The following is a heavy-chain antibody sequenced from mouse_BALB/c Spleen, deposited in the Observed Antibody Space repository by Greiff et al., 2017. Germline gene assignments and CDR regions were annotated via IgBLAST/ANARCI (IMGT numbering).Heavy chain of an antibody. V-gene: IGHV1S81*02. CDR3: ARFPHYYGSSDVAWFAY. CDR1: GYTFTSYW. Sequence: QVQLQQPGAELVKPGASVKLSCKASGYTFTSYWMHWVKQRPGQGLEWIGEINPSNGRTNYNEKFKSKATLTVDKSSSTAYMQLSSLTSEDSAVYYCARFPHYYGSSDVAWFAYWGQGTLVTVSA. D-gene: IGHD1-1*01. CDR2: INPSNGRT. J-gene: IGHJ3*01.